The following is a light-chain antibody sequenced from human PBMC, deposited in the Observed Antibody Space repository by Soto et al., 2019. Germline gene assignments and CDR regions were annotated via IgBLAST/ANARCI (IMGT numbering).Light chain of an antibody. CDR3: QQYGGSPRLT. CDR2: GTS. CDR1: QRISSSY. Sequence: ETVLTQSPGTLSLSPGERATLSCRASQRISSSYLAWYQQKPGQAPRLLIYGTSSRATGIPDRFSGSGSGTDFTLTISRLEPEDFAVYYCQQYGGSPRLTFGGGTKVDIK. V-gene: IGKV3-20*01. J-gene: IGKJ4*01.